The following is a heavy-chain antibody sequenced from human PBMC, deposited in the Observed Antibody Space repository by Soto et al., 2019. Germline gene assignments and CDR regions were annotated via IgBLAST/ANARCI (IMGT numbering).Heavy chain of an antibody. V-gene: IGHV4-59*01. CDR2: IYYSGST. J-gene: IGHJ4*02. D-gene: IGHD2-2*01. CDR3: AKDGGPAYCNSPGCSAEHFDY. Sequence: PSETLSLTCTVSGGSISSYYWSWIRQPPGKGLEWIGYIYYSGSTKYNPSLKSRVTISVDTSKKQFSLKLSSVTAADTAVYYCAKDGGPAYCNSPGCSAEHFDYWGRGTQVTVSS. CDR1: GGSISSYY.